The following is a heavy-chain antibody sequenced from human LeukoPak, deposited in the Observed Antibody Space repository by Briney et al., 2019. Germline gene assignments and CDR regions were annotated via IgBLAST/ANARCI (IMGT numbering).Heavy chain of an antibody. V-gene: IGHV4-59*01. CDR2: IYYSGRT. CDR3: ARTRDWGGFDY. J-gene: IGHJ4*02. CDR1: GGSINNYY. Sequence: PSETLSLTCTVSGGSINNYYWSWIRQPPGKGLEWIGYIYYSGRTNYNPSLKSRPTISVDTSKNQFSLELTSATAADTAVYYCARTRDWGGFDYGGQGTLVTVAS. D-gene: IGHD7-27*01.